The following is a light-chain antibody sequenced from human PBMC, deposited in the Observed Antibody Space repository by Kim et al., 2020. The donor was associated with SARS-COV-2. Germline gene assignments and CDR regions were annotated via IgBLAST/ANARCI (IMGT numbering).Light chain of an antibody. J-gene: IGKJ2*01. Sequence: DIQMTQSPSTLSASVGDRVTISCRASQSLSRWLAWYQQKPGKPPKLLIYRASSLETGVPWRFSGSGSETDFTLTISSLQPDDFATYYRQQSRNYPYTFGQGTKLEI. CDR1: QSLSRW. V-gene: IGKV1-5*03. CDR2: RAS. CDR3: QQSRNYPYT.